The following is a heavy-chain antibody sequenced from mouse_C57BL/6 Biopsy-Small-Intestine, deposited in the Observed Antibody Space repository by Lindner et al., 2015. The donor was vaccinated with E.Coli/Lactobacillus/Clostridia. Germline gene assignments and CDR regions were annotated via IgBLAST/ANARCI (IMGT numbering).Heavy chain of an antibody. V-gene: IGHV1-20*01. J-gene: IGHJ1*03. CDR3: ARGDYYDSSLYWYFDV. CDR2: INPYNGDT. Sequence: VQLQESGPDLVRPGDSVKMSCRASGYSFTAFFMNWVMQSHGKSLEWIGRINPYNGDTFYNQNFKGRATLTVDKSSNTAHMELRSLTSEDSAVYYCARGDYYDSSLYWYFDVWDTGTTVTVSS. CDR1: GYSFTAFF. D-gene: IGHD1-1*01.